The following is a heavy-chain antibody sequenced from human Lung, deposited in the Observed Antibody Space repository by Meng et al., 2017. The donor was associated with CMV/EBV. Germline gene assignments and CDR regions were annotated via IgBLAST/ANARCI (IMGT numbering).Heavy chain of an antibody. Sequence: SGRFISSRRYSCDWGRQSPGEGLDLIGFIYHGGKTYYNLSLKSRVTISVDTSKNGLYLRLNSVTAADTAVYYCARRRDGYKYWFFDKWGQGALVTVSS. J-gene: IGHJ4*02. V-gene: IGHV4-30-2*06. CDR2: IYHGGKT. D-gene: IGHD5-24*01. CDR1: GRFISSRRYS. CDR3: ARRRDGYKYWFFDK.